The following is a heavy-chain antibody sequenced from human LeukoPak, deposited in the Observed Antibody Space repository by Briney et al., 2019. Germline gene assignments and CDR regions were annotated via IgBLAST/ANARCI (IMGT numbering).Heavy chain of an antibody. D-gene: IGHD3-9*01. CDR2: IVVGSGNT. V-gene: IGHV1-58*02. J-gene: IGHJ3*02. Sequence: GASVKVSRKASGFTFTSSAMQWVRQARGQRLEWIGWIVVGSGNTNYAQKFQERVTITRDMSTSTAYMELSSLRSEDTAVYYCAAAPTKNYDILNNDAFDIWGQGTMVTVSS. CDR3: AAAPTKNYDILNNDAFDI. CDR1: GFTFTSSA.